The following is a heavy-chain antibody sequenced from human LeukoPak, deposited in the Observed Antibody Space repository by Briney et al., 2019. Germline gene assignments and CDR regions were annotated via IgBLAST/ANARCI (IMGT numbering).Heavy chain of an antibody. CDR2: IDHRGSS. CDR3: ATRSSTLTAARCFDD. V-gene: IGHV4-34*01. J-gene: IGHJ4*03. Sequence: SETLSLTCAVPGESFSAYFWSWIRQVPGKGLEWIGKIDHRGSSNYNPPLQSRATISVDTSKNHFSLSLTSVTAADTAVYYCATRSSTLTAARCFDDWGQGTVVTVSS. CDR1: GESFSAYF. D-gene: IGHD6-6*01.